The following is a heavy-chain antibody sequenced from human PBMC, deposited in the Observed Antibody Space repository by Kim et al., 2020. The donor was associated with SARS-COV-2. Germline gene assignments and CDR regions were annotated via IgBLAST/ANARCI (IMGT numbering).Heavy chain of an antibody. CDR1: GGSFSGYY. CDR2: INHSGST. D-gene: IGHD5-18*01. CDR3: ARGPQNTPGGYSYGYVSYYYYYGMDV. Sequence: SETLSLTCAVYGGSFSGYYWSWIRQPPGKGLEWIGEINHSGSTNYNPSLKSRVTISVDTSKNQFSLKLSSVTAADTAVYYCARGPQNTPGGYSYGYVSYYYYYGMDVWGQGTTVTVSS. J-gene: IGHJ6*02. V-gene: IGHV4-34*01.